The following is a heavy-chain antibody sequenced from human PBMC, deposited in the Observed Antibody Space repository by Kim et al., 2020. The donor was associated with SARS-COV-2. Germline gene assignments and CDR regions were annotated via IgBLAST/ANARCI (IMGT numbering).Heavy chain of an antibody. CDR1: GGSISSYY. CDR3: AADAFPGGGSFDAFVI. Sequence: SETLSLTCTVSGGSISSYYWSWIRQPPGKGLEWIGYIYYSGSTNYNPSLKSRVTILVDTSKNQFTLKLRSVTAADTAVYYCAADAFPGGGSFDAFVICGQGTKVNVSS. J-gene: IGHJ3*02. D-gene: IGHD3-16*01. V-gene: IGHV4-59*01. CDR2: IYYSGST.